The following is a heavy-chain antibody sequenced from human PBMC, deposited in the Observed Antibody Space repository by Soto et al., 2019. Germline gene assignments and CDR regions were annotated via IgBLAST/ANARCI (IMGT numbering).Heavy chain of an antibody. CDR3: ARDDSGYPSYFHY. V-gene: IGHV3-48*03. CDR2: ISSGGSTI. Sequence: LRLSCAASGFTFSSYEMNWVRQAPGKGLEWVSYISSGGSTIYYADSVRGRFTISRDNAKNSLYLQMNSLRAEDTAVYYCARDDSGYPSYFHYWGQGTLVTVSS. J-gene: IGHJ4*02. D-gene: IGHD3-16*02. CDR1: GFTFSSYE.